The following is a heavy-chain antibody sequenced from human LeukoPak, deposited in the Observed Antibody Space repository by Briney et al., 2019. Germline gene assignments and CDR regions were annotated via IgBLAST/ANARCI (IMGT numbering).Heavy chain of an antibody. CDR3: ASWFYDSSGYYFSGFDP. CDR2: MNPNSGNT. CDR1: GYTFTSYD. V-gene: IGHV1-8*01. D-gene: IGHD3-22*01. J-gene: IGHJ5*02. Sequence: ASVTVSCKASGYTFTSYDINWVRQAPGQGLEWMGWMNPNSGNTGYAQKFQGRVTMTRNTPISTAYMELSSLRSEDTAVYYCASWFYDSSGYYFSGFDPWGQGTLVTVSS.